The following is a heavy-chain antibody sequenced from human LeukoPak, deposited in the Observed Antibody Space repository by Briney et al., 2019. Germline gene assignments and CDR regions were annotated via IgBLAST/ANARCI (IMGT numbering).Heavy chain of an antibody. Sequence: PGGSLRLPCAASGFTFSFHGMNWVRQAPGKGLEWVSGIRTDGVTTYYADSVKGRFTISRDNSKSTLYLQMSRLGAEDTAVYFCAKDDAWGRYQDWGQGTLVTVSS. V-gene: IGHV3-23*01. CDR1: GFTFSFHG. J-gene: IGHJ1*01. CDR3: AKDDAWGRYQD. CDR2: IRTDGVTT. D-gene: IGHD3-16*01.